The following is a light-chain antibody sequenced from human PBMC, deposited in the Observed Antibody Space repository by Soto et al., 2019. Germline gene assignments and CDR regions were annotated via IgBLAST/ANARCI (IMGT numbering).Light chain of an antibody. V-gene: IGKV3-11*01. CDR3: QQHANWPLT. J-gene: IGKJ4*01. CDR2: EAS. Sequence: EIVLTQSPATLSLSPGERATLSCRASQSVGNNLAWYQQKPGQAPGLLIYEASTRATGIPARLGGGGSGTDFTLTISSLEPEDFAVYYCQQHANWPLTFGGGTKVEIK. CDR1: QSVGNN.